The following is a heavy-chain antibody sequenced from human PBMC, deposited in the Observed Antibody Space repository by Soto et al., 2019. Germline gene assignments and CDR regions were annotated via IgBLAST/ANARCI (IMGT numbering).Heavy chain of an antibody. CDR3: VRVVAIPGSPNN. V-gene: IGHV1-69*12. Sequence: QVQLVQSGAEVRQPASSVKVSCKTSGGTFSSYAISWVRQAPGQGLEWMGGIVPIVDTSTYAQKFQGRVTITADESTSTVYMGLSSLRSDDTAVYYCVRVVAIPGSPNNWGQGTLVT. CDR2: IVPIVDTS. CDR1: GGTFSSYA. D-gene: IGHD2-15*01. J-gene: IGHJ4*02.